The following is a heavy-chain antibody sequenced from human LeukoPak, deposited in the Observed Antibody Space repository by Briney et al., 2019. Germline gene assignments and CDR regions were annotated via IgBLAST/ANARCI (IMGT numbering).Heavy chain of an antibody. CDR3: ARHLDYYGSGTYEF. Sequence: PSETLSLTCIISGGSISSYHWSWIRQPPGKGLEWIGYISYSGSTNYNPSLKSRVTISVDTSKNQFSLRLSSVTAADTAVCYCARHLDYYGSGTYEFWGQGTLVTVSS. D-gene: IGHD3-10*01. CDR2: ISYSGST. J-gene: IGHJ4*02. V-gene: IGHV4-59*08. CDR1: GGSISSYH.